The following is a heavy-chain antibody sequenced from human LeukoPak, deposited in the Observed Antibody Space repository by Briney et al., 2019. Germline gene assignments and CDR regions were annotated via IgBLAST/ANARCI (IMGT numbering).Heavy chain of an antibody. CDR2: IYYSGST. J-gene: IGHJ5*02. CDR1: GGSISSYY. V-gene: IGHV4-59*08. D-gene: IGHD6-6*01. CDR3: ARHRSGSSWWFDP. Sequence: SETLSLTCTVSGGSISSYYWSWIRQPAGKGLEWIGYIYYSGSTNYNPSLKSRVTISVDTSKNQFSLKLSSVTAADTAVYYCARHRSGSSWWFDPWGQGTLVTVSS.